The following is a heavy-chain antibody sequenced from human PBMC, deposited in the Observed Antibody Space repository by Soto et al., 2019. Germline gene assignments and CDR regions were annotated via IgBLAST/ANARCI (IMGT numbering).Heavy chain of an antibody. CDR2: IRYDGSNK. CDR3: ARVVTMVRGVIPCDAFDI. Sequence: QVQLVESGGGVVQPGRSLRLSCAASGFTFSSYGMHWVRQAPGKGLEWVAVIRYDGSNKYYADSVKGRFTISRDNSKNTLYLQMDSLRDEDTAVYYCARVVTMVRGVIPCDAFDIWGQGTMVTVSS. V-gene: IGHV3-33*01. J-gene: IGHJ3*02. D-gene: IGHD3-10*01. CDR1: GFTFSSYG.